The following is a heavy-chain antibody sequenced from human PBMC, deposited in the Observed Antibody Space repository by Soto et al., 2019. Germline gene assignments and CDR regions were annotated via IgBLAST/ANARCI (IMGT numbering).Heavy chain of an antibody. J-gene: IGHJ4*02. CDR3: ARDKDSGYGLFDY. CDR2: ISSSSSYI. CDR1: GFTFSSYS. V-gene: IGHV3-21*01. D-gene: IGHD5-12*01. Sequence: PGGSLRLSCAASGFTFSSYSMNWVRQAPGKGLEWVSSISSSSSYIYYADSVKGRFTISRDNAKNSLYLRMNSLRAEDTAVYYCARDKDSGYGLFDYWGQGTLVTVYS.